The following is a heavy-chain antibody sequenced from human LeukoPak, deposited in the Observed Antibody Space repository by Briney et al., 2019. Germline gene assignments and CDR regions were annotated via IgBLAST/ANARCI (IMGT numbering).Heavy chain of an antibody. Sequence: PGGSLRLSCAASGFTFSSYSMNWVRQAPGKGLEWVSSISSSSSYIYYADSVKGRFTISRDNAKNSLYLQMNSLRDEDTAVYYCARDTVRGGQVQVRCRTNCYYYYYMDVWGKGTTVTVSS. CDR1: GFTFSSYS. CDR2: ISSSSSYI. V-gene: IGHV3-21*01. CDR3: ARDTVRGGQVQVRCRTNCYYYYYMDV. D-gene: IGHD3-10*01. J-gene: IGHJ6*03.